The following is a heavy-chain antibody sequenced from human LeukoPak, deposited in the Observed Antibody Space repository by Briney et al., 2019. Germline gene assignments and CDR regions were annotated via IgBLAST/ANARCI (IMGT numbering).Heavy chain of an antibody. CDR2: IRSKAYGGTT. Sequence: GGSLRLSCTASGFTFGDYAMSWVRQAPGKGLEWVSFIRSKAYGGTTEYAASVKGRFTISRDDSKSIAYLQMNSLKTEDTAVYYCTRDTSGLLWFGEFDYWGQGTLVTVSS. J-gene: IGHJ4*02. V-gene: IGHV3-49*04. D-gene: IGHD3-10*01. CDR3: TRDTSGLLWFGEFDY. CDR1: GFTFGDYA.